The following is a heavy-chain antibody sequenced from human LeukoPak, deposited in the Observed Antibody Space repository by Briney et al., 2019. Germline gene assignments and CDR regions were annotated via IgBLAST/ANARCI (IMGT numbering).Heavy chain of an antibody. D-gene: IGHD3-22*01. CDR1: GFTFSSYA. Sequence: PGGSLRLSCAASGFTFSSYAMSWVRQAPGKGLEWVSAISGSGGSTYYADSVKGRFTISRDNSKNTLYLQMNSLRAEDTAVYYCAKSVDYYYDSSGWVDCWGQGTLVTVSS. CDR2: ISGSGGST. V-gene: IGHV3-23*01. J-gene: IGHJ4*02. CDR3: AKSVDYYYDSSGWVDC.